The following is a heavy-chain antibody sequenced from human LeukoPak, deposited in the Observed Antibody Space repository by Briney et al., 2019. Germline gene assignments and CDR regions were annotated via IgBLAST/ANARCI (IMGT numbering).Heavy chain of an antibody. CDR2: INPSGGST. J-gene: IGHJ4*02. V-gene: IGHV1-46*01. Sequence: ASVKVSCKASGYTFTGYYMHWVRQAPGQGLEWMGIINPSGGSTSYAQKFQGRVTMTRDMSTSTVYMELSSLRSEDTAVYYCARGGYCSGGSCYPRPPDYWGQGTLVTVSS. CDR1: GYTFTGYY. D-gene: IGHD2-15*01. CDR3: ARGGYCSGGSCYPRPPDY.